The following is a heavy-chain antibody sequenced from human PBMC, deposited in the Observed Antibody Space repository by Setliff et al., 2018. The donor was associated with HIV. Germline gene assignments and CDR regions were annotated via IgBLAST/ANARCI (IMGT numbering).Heavy chain of an antibody. V-gene: IGHV3-48*03. Sequence: GGSLRLSCAASGFTFSSSERNWVRQAPGKGLEWVSYISSSGGTIDYADSVKGRFAISRDDAKKSMYLQMNSLRAEDTAVYYCASLGVTPPHGFWGQGTLVTVSS. CDR2: ISSSGGTI. CDR3: ASLGVTPPHGF. D-gene: IGHD3-16*01. J-gene: IGHJ4*02. CDR1: GFTFSSSE.